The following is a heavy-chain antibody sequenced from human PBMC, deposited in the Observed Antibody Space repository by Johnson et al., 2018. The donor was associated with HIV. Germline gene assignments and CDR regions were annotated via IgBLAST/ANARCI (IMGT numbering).Heavy chain of an antibody. CDR3: ALYPPDAFDI. D-gene: IGHD5/OR15-5a*01. CDR1: GFTFSSYA. V-gene: IGHV3-30-3*01. Sequence: QVQLVESGGGVVQPGRSLRLSCAASGFTFSSYAMNWVRQAPGKGLEWVALISYDGGNKYYADSVKGRFTISRDNSKNTLYLQMNSLRAEDTAVYYCALYPPDAFDIWGQGTMVTVSS. CDR2: ISYDGGNK. J-gene: IGHJ3*02.